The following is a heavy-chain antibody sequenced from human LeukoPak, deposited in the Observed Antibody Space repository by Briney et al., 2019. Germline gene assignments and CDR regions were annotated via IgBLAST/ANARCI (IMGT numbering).Heavy chain of an antibody. D-gene: IGHD6-19*01. CDR1: GDSISSSTYY. CDR2: IFYSGST. V-gene: IGHV4-39*01. J-gene: IGHJ4*02. Sequence: PSETLSLTCTVSGDSISSSTYYWGWIRQPPGKGLEWIGSIFYSGSTYYNPSLKSRVTISVDTSKNQFSLKLSSVTAADTAVYYCASQVIAVTFYFDNWGQGTLVTASS. CDR3: ASQVIAVTFYFDN.